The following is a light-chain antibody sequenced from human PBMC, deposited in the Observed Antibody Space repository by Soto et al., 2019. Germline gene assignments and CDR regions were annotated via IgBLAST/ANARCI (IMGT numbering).Light chain of an antibody. J-gene: IGLJ2*01. V-gene: IGLV2-11*01. CDR2: HVG. Sequence: QSALTQPRSVSGSPGQSVTISCSGTSSDVGGYEYVSWYQQHPGKAPRLLIYHVGQRPSGVPDRFSASKSGTSASLAISGLRSEDEADYYCAAWDDSLVVFGGGTKVTVL. CDR1: SSDVGGYEY. CDR3: AAWDDSLVV.